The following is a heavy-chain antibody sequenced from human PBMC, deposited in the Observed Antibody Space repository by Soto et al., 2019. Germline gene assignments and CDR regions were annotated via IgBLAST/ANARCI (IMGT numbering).Heavy chain of an antibody. CDR3: RRSSRYSTDV. CDR2: IYSIGST. Sequence: QLQLQESGPGLVKPSETLSLTCTVSGGSISSSSYWGWIRQPPGKGLEWIGSIYSIGSTYYNPSLKSRVTRSVDTSKNPFSLKLSSVTAADTAVYYCRRSSRYSTDVWGQGTTVTVSS. D-gene: IGHD6-13*01. V-gene: IGHV4-39*01. CDR1: GGSISSSSY. J-gene: IGHJ6*02.